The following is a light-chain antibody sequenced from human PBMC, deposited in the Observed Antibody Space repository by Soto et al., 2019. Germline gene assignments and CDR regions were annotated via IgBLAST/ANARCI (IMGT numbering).Light chain of an antibody. CDR1: QNINNF. CDR2: AAS. J-gene: IGKJ1*01. V-gene: IGKV1-39*01. Sequence: DIQMTQSPSSLSASVGDRVTITCLASQNINNFLNWYQEKPGKVPKLLVYAASSLQSGVPSRFSGSGSGTDFTLTISSLQPEDFATYYCQQSYSTPVTFGQGTKVDIK. CDR3: QQSYSTPVT.